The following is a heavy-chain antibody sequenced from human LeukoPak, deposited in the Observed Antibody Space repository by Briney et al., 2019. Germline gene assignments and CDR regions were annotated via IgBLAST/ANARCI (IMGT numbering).Heavy chain of an antibody. CDR1: GYTFTSYA. Sequence: ATVKVSCKASGYTFTSYAMHWVRQAPGQRLEWMGWINAGNGNTKYSQKFQGRVTITRDTSASTAYMELSSLRSEDTAVYYCARGAADYGLDYFDYWGQGTLVTVSS. CDR2: INAGNGNT. J-gene: IGHJ4*02. V-gene: IGHV1-3*01. CDR3: ARGAADYGLDYFDY. D-gene: IGHD4-17*01.